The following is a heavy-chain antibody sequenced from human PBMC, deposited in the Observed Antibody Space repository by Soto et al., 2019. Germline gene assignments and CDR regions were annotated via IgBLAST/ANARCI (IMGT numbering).Heavy chain of an antibody. CDR2: MNPNSGNK. V-gene: IGHV1-8*01. J-gene: IGHJ6*03. CDR3: ARGPGYDFWSGYYIDYYYYYMDV. Sequence: ASVKVSCKASGYTFTSYDINWVRQATGQGLEWMGWMNPNSGNKGYAQKFQGRVTMTRNTAIRTAYMELSSLRSEDTAVYYCARGPGYDFWSGYYIDYYYYYMDVWGKGTTVTVSS. D-gene: IGHD3-3*01. CDR1: GYTFTSYD.